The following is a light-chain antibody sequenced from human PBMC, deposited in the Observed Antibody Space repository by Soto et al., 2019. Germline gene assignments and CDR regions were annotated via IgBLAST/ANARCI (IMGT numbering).Light chain of an antibody. CDR1: QSVSSY. V-gene: IGKV3-20*01. CDR3: QKYGNSPIT. J-gene: IGKJ5*01. Sequence: IVLTQSPGALSLSPGERATLSCRASQSVSSYLAWYQQKPGQAPRLLIFDESSRATGIPDRFSGSGSGTDLNLTISRLEPEDFAVYYCQKYGNSPITFGQGTRLEIK. CDR2: DES.